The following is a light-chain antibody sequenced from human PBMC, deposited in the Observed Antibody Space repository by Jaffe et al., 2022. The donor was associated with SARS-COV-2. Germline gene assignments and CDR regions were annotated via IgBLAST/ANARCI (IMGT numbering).Light chain of an antibody. Sequence: DIVLTQSPGSLSLSPGERATLSCRASQSVTSSYLAWYQQKPGQAPRLLIFGASGRATGIPDRFSGSGSGTDFTLTISRLEPEDSAVYYCQQHGNLPFTFGPGTKVDIK. CDR1: QSVTSSY. CDR2: GAS. CDR3: QQHGNLPFT. V-gene: IGKV3-20*01. J-gene: IGKJ3*01.